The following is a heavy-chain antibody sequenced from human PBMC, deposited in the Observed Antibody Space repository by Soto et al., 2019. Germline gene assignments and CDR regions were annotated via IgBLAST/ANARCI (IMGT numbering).Heavy chain of an antibody. V-gene: IGHV1-69*06. CDR1: GGTFSSYA. CDR2: IIPIFGTA. Sequence: SVKVSCKASGGTFSSYAISWVRQAPGQGLEWMGGIIPIFGTANYAQKFQGRVTITADKSTSTAYMELSSLRSEDTAVYYCAREGGYSYGYFDYWGQGTLVTVSS. D-gene: IGHD5-18*01. J-gene: IGHJ4*02. CDR3: AREGGYSYGYFDY.